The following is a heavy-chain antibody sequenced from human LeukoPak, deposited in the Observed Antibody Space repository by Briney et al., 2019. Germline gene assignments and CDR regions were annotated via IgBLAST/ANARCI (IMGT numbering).Heavy chain of an antibody. V-gene: IGHV7-4-1*02. CDR3: ARGGAAAGIYYYYMDV. J-gene: IGHJ6*03. CDR2: INTNTGNP. D-gene: IGHD6-13*01. Sequence: ASVKVSCKASGYTFTSYAMNWVRQAPGQGLEWMGWINTNTGNPTYAQGFTGRFVFSLDTSVSTAYLQISSLKAEDTAVYYCARGGAAAGIYYYYMDVWGKGTTVTVSS. CDR1: GYTFTSYA.